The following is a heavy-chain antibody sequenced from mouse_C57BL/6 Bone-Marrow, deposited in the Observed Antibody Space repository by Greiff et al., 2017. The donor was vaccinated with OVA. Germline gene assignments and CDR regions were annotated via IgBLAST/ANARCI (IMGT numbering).Heavy chain of an antibody. CDR3: VRQGYYGSSYAMDY. J-gene: IGHJ4*01. D-gene: IGHD1-1*01. V-gene: IGHV10-1*01. Sequence: EVKLMESGGGLVQPKGSLKLSCAASGFSFNTYAMNWVRQAPGKGLEWVARIRSKSNNYATYYADSVKDRFTISRDDSESMLYLQMTNLKTEDTAMYYCVRQGYYGSSYAMDYWGQGTSVTVSS. CDR1: GFSFNTYA. CDR2: IRSKSNNYAT.